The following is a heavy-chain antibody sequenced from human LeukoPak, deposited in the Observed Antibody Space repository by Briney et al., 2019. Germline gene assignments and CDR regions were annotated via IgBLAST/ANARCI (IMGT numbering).Heavy chain of an antibody. D-gene: IGHD2-2*01. J-gene: IGHJ6*02. Sequence: GGSLRLCCAASGFTFSSYAMRWVRQAPGKGLEWVSAISGSGGSTYYADSVKGRFTISRDNSKNTLYLQMNSLRAEDTAVYYCARSTAHYYGMDVWGQGTTVTVSS. V-gene: IGHV3-23*01. CDR1: GFTFSSYA. CDR2: ISGSGGST. CDR3: ARSTAHYYGMDV.